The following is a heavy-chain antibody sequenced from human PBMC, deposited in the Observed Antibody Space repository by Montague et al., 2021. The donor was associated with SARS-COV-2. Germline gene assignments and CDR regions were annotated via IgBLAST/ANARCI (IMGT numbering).Heavy chain of an antibody. D-gene: IGHD3-10*01. J-gene: IGHJ4*02. V-gene: IGHV6-1*01. CDR1: GDSVSSNSAA. CDR2: TYYRSKWYN. Sequence: CAISGDSVSSNSAAWNWIRQSPSRGLEWLGGTYYRSKWYNDYAVSVKSRITINPDTSKNQFSLRLNSVTPEDTAVYYCARGGWGAPGTGRLFDYWGQGTLVTVSS. CDR3: ARGGWGAPGTGRLFDY.